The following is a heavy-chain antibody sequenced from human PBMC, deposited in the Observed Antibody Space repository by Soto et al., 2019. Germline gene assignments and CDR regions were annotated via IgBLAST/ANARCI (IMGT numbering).Heavy chain of an antibody. J-gene: IGHJ6*02. D-gene: IGHD3-22*01. V-gene: IGHV3-23*01. CDR2: ISGSGSST. CDR3: ARVVDYYDPYYYEGRDV. Sequence: PGGSLRLSCAASGFTFSSYAMSWVRQAPGKGLEWVSAISGSGSSTYYADSVKGRFTISRDNSKNTVSLQMNNLRPEDTAMYYCARVVDYYDPYYYEGRDVWGQGTTVTVSS. CDR1: GFTFSSYA.